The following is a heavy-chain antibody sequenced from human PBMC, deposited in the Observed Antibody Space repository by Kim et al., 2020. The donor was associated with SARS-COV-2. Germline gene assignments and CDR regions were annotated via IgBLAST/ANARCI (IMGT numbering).Heavy chain of an antibody. CDR1: GGSFSGYY. CDR2: INHSGST. CDR3: ARKDYGGNSSNFDY. J-gene: IGHJ4*02. V-gene: IGHV4-34*01. D-gene: IGHD4-17*01. Sequence: SETLSLTCAVYGGSFSGYYWSWIRQPPGKGLEWIGEINHSGSTNYNPSLKSRVTISVDTSKNQFSLKLSSVTAADTAVYYCARKDYGGNSSNFDYWGQET.